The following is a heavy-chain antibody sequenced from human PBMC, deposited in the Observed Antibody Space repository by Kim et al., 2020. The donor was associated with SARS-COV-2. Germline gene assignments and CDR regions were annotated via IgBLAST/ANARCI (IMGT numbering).Heavy chain of an antibody. CDR1: GFTFSNAW. V-gene: IGHV3-15*01. J-gene: IGHJ4*02. CDR2: IKSKTDGGTT. Sequence: GGSLRLSCAASGFTFSNAWMSWVRQAPGKGLEWVGRIKSKTDGGTTDYAAPVKGRFTISRDDSKNTLYLQMNSLKTEDTAVYYCVSAPPYADFDYWGQGTLVTVSS. CDR3: VSAPPYADFDY. D-gene: IGHD2-2*01.